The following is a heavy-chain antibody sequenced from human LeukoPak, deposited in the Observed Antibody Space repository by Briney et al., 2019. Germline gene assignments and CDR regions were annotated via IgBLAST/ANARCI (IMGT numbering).Heavy chain of an antibody. D-gene: IGHD3-10*01. CDR3: AKDQVRYGSWSWPCDY. CDR2: ISGSGGGT. Sequence: GGSLRLSCAASGFTFSSYAMSWVRQAPGKGLEWVSAISGSGGGTYYADSVKGRFTISRDNSKSTLYLQMNSLRAEDTAVYYCAKDQVRYGSWSWPCDYGGQGTLVSVSS. CDR1: GFTFSSYA. V-gene: IGHV3-23*01. J-gene: IGHJ4*02.